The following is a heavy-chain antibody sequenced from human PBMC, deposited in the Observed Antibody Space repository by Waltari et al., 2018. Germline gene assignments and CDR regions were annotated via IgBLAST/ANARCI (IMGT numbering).Heavy chain of an antibody. CDR3: AKDAFGNTYLDH. J-gene: IGHJ5*02. CDR2: ASFDGSTT. V-gene: IGHV3-30*18. CDR1: GCSLRHFG. D-gene: IGHD3-10*01. Sequence: QVQLVEFGGGVVQPGMSLRLSCAASGCSLRHFGRHWVRQAPGQGLEWVALASFDGSTTYYADSVRGRFTISRDNSKNTLYLDINTLRVDDTAIYYCAKDAFGNTYLDHWGQGTLVTVSS.